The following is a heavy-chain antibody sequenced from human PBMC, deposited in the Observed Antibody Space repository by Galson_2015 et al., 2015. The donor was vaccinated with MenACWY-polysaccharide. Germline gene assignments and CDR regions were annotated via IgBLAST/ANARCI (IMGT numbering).Heavy chain of an antibody. D-gene: IGHD6-19*01. V-gene: IGHV3-23*01. J-gene: IGHJ3*01. CDR1: GFPFSSYA. Sequence: LRLSCAASGFPFSSYAMSWVRQAPGQGLEWVSAISGGGDSTYYADSVKGRFTISRDNSKNTLFLQMSSLRAEDTAVYYCAKDGWYEGGSSTFDVWGQGTMVTVSS. CDR2: ISGGGDST. CDR3: AKDGWYEGGSSTFDV.